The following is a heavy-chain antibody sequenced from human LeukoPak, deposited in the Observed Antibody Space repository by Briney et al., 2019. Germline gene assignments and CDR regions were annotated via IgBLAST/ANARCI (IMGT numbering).Heavy chain of an antibody. CDR1: GFTLNYYG. Sequence: GGTLRLSCVASGFTLNYYGMSWVRQAPGKGLEWVSGISGSGDITYYADSVKGRFTISRDNSKNTLYLQMNSLRAEDTAVYYCAKRGALYYYDSSGYYQPLTAWGQGTLVTVSS. V-gene: IGHV3-23*01. CDR3: AKRGALYYYDSSGYYQPLTA. J-gene: IGHJ5*02. D-gene: IGHD3-22*01. CDR2: ISGSGDIT.